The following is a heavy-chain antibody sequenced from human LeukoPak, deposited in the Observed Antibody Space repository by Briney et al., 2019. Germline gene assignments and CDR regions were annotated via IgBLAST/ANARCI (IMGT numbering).Heavy chain of an antibody. Sequence: GGSLRLSCAASGFTFSDYYMSWIRQAPGKGLEWVSYISSSGSTIYYAASVKGRFTVSRDNSKNTLYLQMNSLRAEDTAVYYCARGDSGYPYYFDYWGQGTLVTVSS. CDR1: GFTFSDYY. D-gene: IGHD5-12*01. J-gene: IGHJ4*02. CDR2: ISSSGSTI. V-gene: IGHV3-11*04. CDR3: ARGDSGYPYYFDY.